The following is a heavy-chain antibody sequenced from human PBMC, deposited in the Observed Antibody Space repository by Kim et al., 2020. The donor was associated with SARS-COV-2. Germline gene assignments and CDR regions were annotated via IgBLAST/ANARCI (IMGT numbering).Heavy chain of an antibody. V-gene: IGHV4-34*01. Sequence: SETLSLTCAVYGGSFSGYYWSWIRQPPGKGLEWIGEINHSGSTNYNPSLKSRVTISVDTSKNQFSLKLSSVTAADTAVYYCARGRAVAARPSFDYWGQGTLVTVSS. J-gene: IGHJ4*02. CDR1: GGSFSGYY. CDR2: INHSGST. D-gene: IGHD6-6*01. CDR3: ARGRAVAARPSFDY.